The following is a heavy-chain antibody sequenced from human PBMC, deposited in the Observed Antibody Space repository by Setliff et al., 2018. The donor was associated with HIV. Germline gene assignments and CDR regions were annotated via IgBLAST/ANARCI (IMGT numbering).Heavy chain of an antibody. V-gene: IGHV1-3*01. Sequence: GASVKVFCKASEYTFTLYGIHWVRQAPGQRPEWVGWINAGNGDTEYSQKFQGRVTITRDTSASTAYMELSSLRSEDTAVYYCARWHSYYDFWSGYYRYYMDVWGKGTTVTVSS. D-gene: IGHD3-3*01. CDR2: INAGNGDT. J-gene: IGHJ6*03. CDR1: EYTFTLYG. CDR3: ARWHSYYDFWSGYYRYYMDV.